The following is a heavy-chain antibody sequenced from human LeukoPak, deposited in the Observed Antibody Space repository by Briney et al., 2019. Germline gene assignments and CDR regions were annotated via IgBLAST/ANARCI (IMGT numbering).Heavy chain of an antibody. Sequence: PSETLSLTCAVYGGSFSGYYWSWIRQPPGKGLEWIGEINHSGSTNYNPSLKSRVTISVDTSKNQFSLKLSSVTAADTAVYYCARWARMSDAFDIWGQGTMVTVSS. CDR2: INHSGST. J-gene: IGHJ3*02. D-gene: IGHD2-15*01. CDR1: GGSFSGYY. V-gene: IGHV4-34*01. CDR3: ARWARMSDAFDI.